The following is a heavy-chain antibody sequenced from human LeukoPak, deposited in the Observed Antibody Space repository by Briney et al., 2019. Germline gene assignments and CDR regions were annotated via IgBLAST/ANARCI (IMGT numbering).Heavy chain of an antibody. J-gene: IGHJ4*02. CDR3: ARGLRRIPIVF. D-gene: IGHD5/OR15-5a*01. CDR2: INHSGST. V-gene: IGHV4-34*01. CDR1: GGSFSGYY. Sequence: SETLSLTCAVYGGSFSGYYWSWIRQHPGKGLEWIGEINHSGSTNYNPSLKSRVTISVDTSKNQFSLKLSSVTAADTAVYYCARGLRRIPIVFGGQGTLVTVSS.